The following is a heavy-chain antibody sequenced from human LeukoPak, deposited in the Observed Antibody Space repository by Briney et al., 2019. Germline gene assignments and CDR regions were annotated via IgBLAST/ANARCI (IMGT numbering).Heavy chain of an antibody. Sequence: GGPLRLSCAASGFTFNNYAMSWVRQAPGKGLEWVSAIGDAGDTKYADSVKGRFTISRDNSKNTLYLQMNSLRAEDTAVYYCAGHYDILTGYYGPFDYWGQGTLVTVSS. D-gene: IGHD3-9*01. CDR3: AGHYDILTGYYGPFDY. V-gene: IGHV3-23*01. CDR1: GFTFNNYA. J-gene: IGHJ4*02. CDR2: IGDAGDT.